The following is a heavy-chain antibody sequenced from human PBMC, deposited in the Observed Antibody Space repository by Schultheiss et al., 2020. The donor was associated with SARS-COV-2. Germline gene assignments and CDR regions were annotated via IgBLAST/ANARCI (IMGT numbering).Heavy chain of an antibody. CDR1: GFTFSGSA. D-gene: IGHD2-21*01. CDR3: SRLPPFCSGGDCYFKY. Sequence: GGSLRLSCAASGFTFSGSAMHWVRQASGKGLEWVGRIRNKANSYATAYAASVKGRFTISRDDSKNTAYLQMNSLKPEDTAVYYCSRLPPFCSGGDCYFKYWGQGALVTVSS. V-gene: IGHV3-73*01. CDR2: IRNKANSYAT. J-gene: IGHJ4*02.